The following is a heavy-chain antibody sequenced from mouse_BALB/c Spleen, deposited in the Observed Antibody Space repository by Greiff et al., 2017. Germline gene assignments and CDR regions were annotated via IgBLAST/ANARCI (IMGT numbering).Heavy chain of an antibody. CDR3: ARDYYGNYGFAY. CDR2: ISDGGSYT. J-gene: IGHJ3*01. CDR1: GFTFSDYY. V-gene: IGHV5-4*02. Sequence: DVMLVESGGGLVKPGGSLKLSCAASGFTFSDYYMYWVRQTPEKRLEWVATISDGGSYTYYPDSVKGRFTISRDNAKNNLYLQMSSLKSEDTAMYYCARDYYGNYGFAYWGQGTLVTVSA. D-gene: IGHD2-1*01.